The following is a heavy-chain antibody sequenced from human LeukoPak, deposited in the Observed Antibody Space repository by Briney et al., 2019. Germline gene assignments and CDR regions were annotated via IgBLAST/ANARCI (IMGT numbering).Heavy chain of an antibody. J-gene: IGHJ6*03. CDR1: GYTFTGYY. CDR3: ARTCGGSCYSGYYYYMDV. V-gene: IGHV1-2*02. Sequence: ASVKVSCKASGYTFTGYYMHWVRQAPGQGLEWMGWINPNSGGTNYAQKFQGRVTMTRDTSISTAYMEQSRLRSDDTAVYYCARTCGGSCYSGYYYYMDVWGKGTTVTVSS. D-gene: IGHD2-15*01. CDR2: INPNSGGT.